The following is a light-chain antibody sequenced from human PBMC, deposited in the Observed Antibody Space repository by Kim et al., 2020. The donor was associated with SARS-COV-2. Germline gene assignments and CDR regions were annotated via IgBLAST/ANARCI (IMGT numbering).Light chain of an antibody. CDR1: QSFTSK. J-gene: IGKJ4*01. V-gene: IGKV3-15*01. CDR3: QKNKSLPLT. Sequence: EIVMTQSPATLSLSPGERATLSCRASQSFTSKLSWFQQKPGRGPRLLIYDTSTRATGIPASFSGSGSGTEFTLTISSLQSEDFAVYYCQKNKSLPLTFGGGTKV. CDR2: DTS.